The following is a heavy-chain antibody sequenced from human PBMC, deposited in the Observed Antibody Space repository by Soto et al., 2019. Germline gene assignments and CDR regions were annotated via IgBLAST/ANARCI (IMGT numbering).Heavy chain of an antibody. CDR2: INPNSGGT. V-gene: IGHV1-2*04. J-gene: IGHJ6*02. Sequence: GESLKISFKGSGYTFTGYYMHWVRQAPGQGLEWMGWINPNSGGTNYAQKFQGWVTMTRDTSSSTAYMELSRLRSDDTAVYYCARDLTDPLDYYGMDVWGQGTTVTVSS. D-gene: IGHD1-20*01. CDR1: GYTFTGYY. CDR3: ARDLTDPLDYYGMDV.